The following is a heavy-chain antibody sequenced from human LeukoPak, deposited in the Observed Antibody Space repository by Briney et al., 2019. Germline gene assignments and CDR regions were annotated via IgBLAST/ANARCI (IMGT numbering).Heavy chain of an antibody. Sequence: SKTLSLTCSVSGGSISSYYWSWIRQPPGKGLECIGYIYYRGTTNYNPSLKSRATISICTSNSQFSLKLSSVTAADTAVYYCTRFDTVGYYYGFDLWGQGTMVTVSS. V-gene: IGHV4-59*01. J-gene: IGHJ3*01. CDR3: TRFDTVGYYYGFDL. CDR2: IYYRGTT. D-gene: IGHD3-22*01. CDR1: GGSISSYY.